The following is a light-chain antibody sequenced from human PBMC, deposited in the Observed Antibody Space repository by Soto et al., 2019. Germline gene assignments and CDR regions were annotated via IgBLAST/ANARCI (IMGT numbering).Light chain of an antibody. Sequence: DIVVTQSPVTLSLSPGERATLSCRASQSVSGSYLAWYQQKPGQAPRLLMYYVASRATGIPARFSGSGSGTDFTLTISCLEPEDFAVYYCQQGCEGLRITLGQGAGLEIK. CDR1: QSVSGSY. CDR3: QQGCEGLRIT. V-gene: IGKV3D-20*02. J-gene: IGKJ5*01. CDR2: YVA.